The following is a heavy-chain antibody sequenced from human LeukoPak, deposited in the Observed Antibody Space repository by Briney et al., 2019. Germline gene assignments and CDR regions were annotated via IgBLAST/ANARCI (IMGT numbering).Heavy chain of an antibody. J-gene: IGHJ4*02. CDR1: GYTFTSYG. CDR3: ASRITIFGVVFDY. D-gene: IGHD3-3*01. Sequence: ASVTVSCMASGYTFTSYGISWVRQAPGQGLEWMGWISAYNGNTNYAQALQGRVTMTTDTSTSTAYMELRSLRSDDTGVYYRASRITIFGVVFDYWGQGTLVTVSS. CDR2: ISAYNGNT. V-gene: IGHV1-18*01.